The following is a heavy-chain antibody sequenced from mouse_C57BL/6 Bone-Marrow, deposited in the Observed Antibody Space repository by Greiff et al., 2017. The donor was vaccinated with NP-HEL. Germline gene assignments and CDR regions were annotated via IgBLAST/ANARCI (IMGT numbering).Heavy chain of an antibody. D-gene: IGHD2-13*01. Sequence: EVKLQESGGGLVKPGGSLKLSCAASGFTFSSYAMSWVRQTPEQRLEWVATISAGGSYTYYPDNVKGRFTISRDNAETTLYLQMSHLKSEDTAMYYCARGRRGDYVWYFDVWGTGTTVTVSS. CDR1: GFTFSSYA. CDR2: ISAGGSYT. V-gene: IGHV5-4*03. CDR3: ARGRRGDYVWYFDV. J-gene: IGHJ1*03.